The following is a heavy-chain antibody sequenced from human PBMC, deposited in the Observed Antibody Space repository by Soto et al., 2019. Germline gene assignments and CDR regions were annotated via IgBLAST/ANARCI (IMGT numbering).Heavy chain of an antibody. J-gene: IGHJ4*02. CDR2: INEDGSEK. CDR1: GFTFSSYG. V-gene: IGHV3-7*03. Sequence: VQLVESGGGVVQPGRSLRLSCAASGFTFSSYGMHWVRQAPGKGLEWVANINEDGSEKYYVDSVKGRFTISRDNAKNSLYLQMNSLRVEDTAVYFCSGGGQLWSDWGQGTLVTVSS. D-gene: IGHD5-18*01. CDR3: SGGGQLWSD.